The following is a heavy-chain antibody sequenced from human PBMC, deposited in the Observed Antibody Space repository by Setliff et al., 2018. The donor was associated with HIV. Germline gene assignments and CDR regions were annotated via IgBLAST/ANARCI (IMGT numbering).Heavy chain of an antibody. J-gene: IGHJ4*02. D-gene: IGHD2-8*01. CDR1: GGTFNINA. CDR3: ARIVALNGYPSDY. CDR2: INAGNGNT. V-gene: IGHV1-3*01. Sequence: ASVKVSCKASGGTFNINAVTWVRQAPGQRLEWMGWINAGNGNTKYSQEFQGRVTISRDKSTSTAYMELRSLGYDDTAVYYCARIVALNGYPSDYWGQGTLVTVSS.